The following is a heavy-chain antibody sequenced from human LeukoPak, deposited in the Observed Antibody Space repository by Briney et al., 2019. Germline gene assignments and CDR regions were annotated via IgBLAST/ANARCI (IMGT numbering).Heavy chain of an antibody. V-gene: IGHV5-51*01. CDR3: VRNSSDGYADGVDDI. CDR2: LHGGDSSI. CDR1: GNSINNYC. D-gene: IGHD5-24*01. J-gene: IGHJ3*02. Sequence: GESLKISCKGSGNSINNYCICWVRQMPGKGLEWMGILHGGDSSIKYSPVFEGQVTISGDRSTNTVYLQWSSLRASDSAMYICVRNSSDGYADGVDDIWCQGTMVTVSS.